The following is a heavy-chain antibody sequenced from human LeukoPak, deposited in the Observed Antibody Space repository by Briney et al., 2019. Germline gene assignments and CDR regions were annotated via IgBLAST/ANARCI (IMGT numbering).Heavy chain of an antibody. CDR1: GGSFSGYY. J-gene: IGHJ4*02. CDR2: INHSGST. CDR3: ARARLGRGFDY. D-gene: IGHD3-10*01. Sequence: SETLSLTCAVSGGSFSGYYWSWIRQPPGKGLEWIGEINHSGSTNYNPSLKSRVTVSVDTAKNQFYLKLSSGTAADTAVYYCARARLGRGFDYWGQGTLVTVSS. V-gene: IGHV4-34*01.